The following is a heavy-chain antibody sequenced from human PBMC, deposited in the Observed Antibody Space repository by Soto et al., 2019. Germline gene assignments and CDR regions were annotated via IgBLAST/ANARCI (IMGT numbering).Heavy chain of an antibody. J-gene: IGHJ6*02. D-gene: IGHD2-21*02. Sequence: PSETLSLTCAVYGGSFSGYYWSWIRQPPGKGLEWIGEINHSGSTNYNPSLKSRVTISVDTSKNQFSLKLSPVTAADTAFYYCAREGALLFGGNSDYYSTMDVWGQGTTVTVSS. CDR2: INHSGST. CDR3: AREGALLFGGNSDYYSTMDV. CDR1: GGSFSGYY. V-gene: IGHV4-34*01.